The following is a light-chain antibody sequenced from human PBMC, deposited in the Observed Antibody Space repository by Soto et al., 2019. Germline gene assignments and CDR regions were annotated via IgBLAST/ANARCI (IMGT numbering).Light chain of an antibody. Sequence: QSVLSQPPSVSGAPGQKVTISCTGNSSNLGAGFDVHWYQQLPQRAPRLLIFGNSIRPSGVPDRSSGSKSGTSASLTISGLLAEDEADYYCQSYDNELKVLFGGGTKVTVL. CDR2: GNS. J-gene: IGLJ2*01. CDR3: QSYDNELKVL. V-gene: IGLV1-40*01. CDR1: SSNLGAGFD.